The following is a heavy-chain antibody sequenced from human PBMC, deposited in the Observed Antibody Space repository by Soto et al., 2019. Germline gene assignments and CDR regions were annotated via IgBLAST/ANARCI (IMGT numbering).Heavy chain of an antibody. CDR3: ARDLRSVWVKYYYYGMDV. J-gene: IGHJ6*02. Sequence: EVQLVESGGGLVKPGGSLRLSCAASGFTFSSYSMNWVRQAPGKGLEWVSSISSSSYIYYADSVKGRFTISRDNAKNSLYLQMNSLRAEDTAVYYCARDLRSVWVKYYYYGMDVWGQGTTVTVSS. CDR2: ISSSSYI. V-gene: IGHV3-21*01. D-gene: IGHD3-3*01. CDR1: GFTFSSYS.